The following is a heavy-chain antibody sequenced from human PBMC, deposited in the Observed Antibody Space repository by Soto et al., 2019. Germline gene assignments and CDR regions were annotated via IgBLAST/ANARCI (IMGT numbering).Heavy chain of an antibody. CDR2: INHSGST. J-gene: IGHJ3*02. Sequence: SETLSLTCAVYGGSFSGYYWSWIRQPPGKGLEWIGEINHSGSTNYNPSLKSRVTISVDTAKNQFSLKLSSVTAADTAVCYCARGDCSSTSCYEDDAFDIWGQGTMVTVSS. D-gene: IGHD2-2*01. V-gene: IGHV4-34*01. CDR3: ARGDCSSTSCYEDDAFDI. CDR1: GGSFSGYY.